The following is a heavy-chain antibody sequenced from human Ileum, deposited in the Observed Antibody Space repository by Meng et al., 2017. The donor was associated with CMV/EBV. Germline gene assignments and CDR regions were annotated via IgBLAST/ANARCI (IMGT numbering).Heavy chain of an antibody. J-gene: IGHJ4*02. CDR1: FSDYF. V-gene: IGHV4-34*01. Sequence: FSDYFWIWIRQPPGKGLEWIGEIIHGGATSYNPSLKSRVFISIDTSKNQFSLKVTSVTAADTAVYFCARGISPVGFSEAFLDPHYLDSWGQGSLVTVSS. CDR2: IIHGGAT. D-gene: IGHD3-3*01. CDR3: ARGISPVGFSEAFLDPHYLDS.